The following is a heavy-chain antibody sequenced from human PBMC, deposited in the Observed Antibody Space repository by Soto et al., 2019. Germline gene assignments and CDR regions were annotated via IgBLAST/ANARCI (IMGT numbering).Heavy chain of an antibody. Sequence: SETLSLTCDVSGASVTSDDYYWSWIRQPPGKGLEWIGYIYHSGSTYYNPSLKSRVSISIDTSQNQFSLKLTPLTAADTAVYYCARDPIFYYASSGYGGSYFDYWGQGSRVTVSS. V-gene: IGHV4-30-4*01. CDR3: ARDPIFYYASSGYGGSYFDY. D-gene: IGHD3-22*01. CDR2: IYHSGST. J-gene: IGHJ4*02. CDR1: GASVTSDDYY.